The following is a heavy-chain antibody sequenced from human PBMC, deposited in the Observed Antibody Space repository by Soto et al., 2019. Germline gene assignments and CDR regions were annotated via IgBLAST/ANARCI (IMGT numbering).Heavy chain of an antibody. CDR2: INXDGSYT. CDR3: ANDMTGPKDY. Sequence: PXXSLRLSCAGSGFTFSSYWMHWVRQAPGKGLVGXSRINXDGSYTEYADXXRGRFTISRENAQNTMYLQMNSMRDEDTAVYYCANDMTGPKDYWGQGTLVNVSS. V-gene: IGHV3-74*01. D-gene: IGHD3-9*01. CDR1: GFTFSSYW. J-gene: IGHJ4*02.